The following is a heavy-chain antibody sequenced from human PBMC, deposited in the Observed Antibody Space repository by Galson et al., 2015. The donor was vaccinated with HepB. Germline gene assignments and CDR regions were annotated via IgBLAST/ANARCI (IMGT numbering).Heavy chain of an antibody. CDR2: IIPIFGTA. CDR1: GGTFSSYA. Sequence: SVKVSCKASGGTFSSYAISWVRQAPGQGLEWMGGIIPIFGTANYAQKFQGRVTITADESTSTAYMELSSLRSEDTAVYYCARRNAYYDFWSGQADAFDIWGQGTMVTVSS. D-gene: IGHD3-3*01. CDR3: ARRNAYYDFWSGQADAFDI. V-gene: IGHV1-69*13. J-gene: IGHJ3*02.